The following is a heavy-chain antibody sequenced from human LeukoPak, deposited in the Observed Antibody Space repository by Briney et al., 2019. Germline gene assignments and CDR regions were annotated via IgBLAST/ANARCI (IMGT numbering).Heavy chain of an antibody. CDR1: GYTFTGYY. Sequence: ASVKVSCKASGYTFTGYYMHWVRQAPGQGLEWLGWINPNSGGTNYAQKFQGRVTMTRDTSISTAYMELSRLRSDDTAVYYCAREYYDSSAYNQEAIDYWGQGTLVTVSS. D-gene: IGHD3-22*01. J-gene: IGHJ4*02. CDR2: INPNSGGT. V-gene: IGHV1-2*02. CDR3: AREYYDSSAYNQEAIDY.